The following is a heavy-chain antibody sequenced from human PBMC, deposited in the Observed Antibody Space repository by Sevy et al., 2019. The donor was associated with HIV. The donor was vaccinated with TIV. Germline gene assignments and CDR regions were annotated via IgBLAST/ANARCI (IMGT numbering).Heavy chain of an antibody. V-gene: IGHV1-2*02. Sequence: ASVKVSCKASGYTFTGYYMHWVRQAPGKGLEWMGGINPDSGGPDYAPKFQGRVTLTRDTSISTAYMELSRLKSDDTAVYYCVRDDRDGYFDYWGQGTLVTVSS. J-gene: IGHJ4*02. CDR2: INPDSGGP. CDR3: VRDDRDGYFDY. CDR1: GYTFTGYY.